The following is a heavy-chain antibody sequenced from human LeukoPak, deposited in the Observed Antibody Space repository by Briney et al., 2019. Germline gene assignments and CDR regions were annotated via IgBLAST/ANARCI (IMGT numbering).Heavy chain of an antibody. CDR1: GFIFSNYN. Sequence: PGGSLRLSCAASGFIFSNYNMNWVRQAPGKGLEWVSYISSSSSTITYADSVKGRFTISRDNAKKSLYLQMNSLRAEDTAMYYCARDRGYFDNWGQGTLVTVSS. J-gene: IGHJ4*02. CDR3: ARDRGYFDN. V-gene: IGHV3-48*01. CDR2: ISSSSSTI.